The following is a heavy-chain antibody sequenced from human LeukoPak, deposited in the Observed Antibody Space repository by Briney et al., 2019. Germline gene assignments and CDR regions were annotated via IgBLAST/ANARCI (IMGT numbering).Heavy chain of an antibody. D-gene: IGHD3-22*01. CDR2: IYYSGST. V-gene: IGHV4-59*01. CDR3: ARVVGTYDSSGYYYYYYMDV. J-gene: IGHJ6*03. Sequence: PSETLSLTCTVSGGSISSYYWSWIRQPPGKGLEWIGYIYYSGSTNYNPSLKSRVTISVDTSKNQFSLKLSSVTAADTAVYYCARVVGTYDSSGYYYYYYMDVWGKGTTVTVSS. CDR1: GGSISSYY.